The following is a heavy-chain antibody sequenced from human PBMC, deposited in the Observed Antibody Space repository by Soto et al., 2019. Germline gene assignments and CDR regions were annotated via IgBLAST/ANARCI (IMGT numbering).Heavy chain of an antibody. CDR2: IVHDGSRE. J-gene: IGHJ3*02. CDR1: GFTFSNYG. D-gene: IGHD3-10*01. V-gene: IGHV3-33*01. CDR3: VRDDDYGPNALDM. Sequence: QMQLVESGGGVVQPGRSLRLSCAASGFTFSNYGMHWVRQAPGKGLEWVSLIVHDGSREYYRDSVKGRFTISRDNSRNTLYLPMNARRDDDTALYYFVRDDDYGPNALDMWGTGTMVSVSS.